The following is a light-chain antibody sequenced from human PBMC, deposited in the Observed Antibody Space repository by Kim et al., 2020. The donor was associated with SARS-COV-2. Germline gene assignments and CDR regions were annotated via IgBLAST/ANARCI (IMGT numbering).Light chain of an antibody. V-gene: IGLV3-1*01. CDR3: QAWDSSTGVV. CDR2: QDS. CDR1: KLGDKY. Sequence: SYELTQPPSVSVSPGQTASITCSGDKLGDKYACWYQQKPGQSPVLVIYQDSKRPSGIPERFSCSNSGNTATLTISGTQAMDEADYYCQAWDSSTGVVFGGGTKLTVL. J-gene: IGLJ2*01.